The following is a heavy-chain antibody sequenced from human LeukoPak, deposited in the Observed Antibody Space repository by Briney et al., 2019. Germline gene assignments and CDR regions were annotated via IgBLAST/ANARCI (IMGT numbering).Heavy chain of an antibody. J-gene: IGHJ5*02. Sequence: SETLSLTCAVYGGSFSGYYWSWIRQPPGKGLEWIGEINHSGSTNYNPSLKSRVTISVDTSKNQFSLKLSSVTAADTAVYYCARIQLITFGGVIVLNWFDPWGQGTLVTVSS. CDR3: ARIQLITFGGVIVLNWFDP. V-gene: IGHV4-34*01. CDR2: INHSGST. CDR1: GGSFSGYY. D-gene: IGHD3-16*02.